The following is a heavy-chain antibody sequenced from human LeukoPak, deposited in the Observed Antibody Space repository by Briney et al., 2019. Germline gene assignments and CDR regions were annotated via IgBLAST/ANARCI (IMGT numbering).Heavy chain of an antibody. Sequence: GGSLRLSCATSGFTFSSYAMSWVRQAPGKGLECVSGIGASGGSTYYADSVKGRFTISRDNSKNTLYLQMNSLRTEDTAVYYCAKAEGYDILTGLDYWGQGTLVTVSS. CDR1: GFTFSSYA. V-gene: IGHV3-23*01. D-gene: IGHD3-9*01. CDR3: AKAEGYDILTGLDY. CDR2: IGASGGST. J-gene: IGHJ4*02.